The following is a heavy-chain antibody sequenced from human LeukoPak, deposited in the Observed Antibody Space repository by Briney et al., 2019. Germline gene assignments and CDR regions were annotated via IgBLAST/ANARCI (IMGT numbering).Heavy chain of an antibody. J-gene: IGHJ5*02. Sequence: SSETLSLTCTVSGGSISSSSHSWGWIRQPPGKGLEWTGTIYYTGRTYYNPSLESRLTISVDTSKNQFSLKLTSVTAADTAIYYCAQSLGSGNWIGNWFDPWGQGTLVTVSS. V-gene: IGHV4-39*01. CDR3: AQSLGSGNWIGNWFDP. D-gene: IGHD1-1*01. CDR1: GGSISSSSHS. CDR2: IYYTGRT.